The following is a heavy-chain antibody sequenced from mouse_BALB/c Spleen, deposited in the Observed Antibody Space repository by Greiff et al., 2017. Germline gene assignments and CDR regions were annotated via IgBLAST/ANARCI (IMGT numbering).Heavy chain of an antibody. D-gene: IGHD1-2*01. CDR1: GYAFTNYL. CDR3: ALRLPFYAMDY. V-gene: IGHV1-54*03. Sequence: VMLVESGAELVRPGTSVKVSCKASGYAFTNYLIEWVKQRPGQGLEWIGVINPGSGGTNYNEKFKGKATLTADKSSSTAYMQLSSLTSDDSAVYFCALRLPFYAMDYWGQGTSVTVSS. J-gene: IGHJ4*01. CDR2: INPGSGGT.